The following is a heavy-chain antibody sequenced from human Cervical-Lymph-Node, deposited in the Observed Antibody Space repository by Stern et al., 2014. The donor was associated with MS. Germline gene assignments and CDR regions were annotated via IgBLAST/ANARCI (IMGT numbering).Heavy chain of an antibody. CDR2: IWSDGSNK. V-gene: IGHV3-33*01. J-gene: IGHJ5*02. D-gene: IGHD6-19*01. CDR1: GFTFSNYG. CDR3: ARAVQLKSAHNWFDP. Sequence: MQLVESGGGVVQPGRSLRLSCVASGFTFSNYGMHWARQAPGKGLEWVAFIWSDGSNKYHADSVKGRFTISRDNSQNTLYLQMNSVRAEDTAVYYCARAVQLKSAHNWFDPWGQGTLVTVSS.